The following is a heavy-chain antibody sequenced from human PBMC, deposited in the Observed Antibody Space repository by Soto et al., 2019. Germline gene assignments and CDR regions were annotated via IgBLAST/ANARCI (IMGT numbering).Heavy chain of an antibody. D-gene: IGHD6-13*01. CDR3: ARGGYSSTWSNLLDRSGLDV. J-gene: IGHJ6*02. CDR2: IVPLFRTT. Sequence: QVQLVQSGAEAKKPGSSVKVSCKTSGGTFSSYAISWVRQAPGHGLEWMGGIVPLFRTTNYAQKFKGRVTITADTSTYTVYMELRGLRSGDTAVYYCARGGYSSTWSNLLDRSGLDVWGQGTTVTVSS. V-gene: IGHV1-69*06. CDR1: GGTFSSYA.